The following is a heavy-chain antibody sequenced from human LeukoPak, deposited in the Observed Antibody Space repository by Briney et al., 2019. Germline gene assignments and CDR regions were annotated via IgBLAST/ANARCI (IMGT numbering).Heavy chain of an antibody. D-gene: IGHD5-18*01. CDR2: IYSGDST. Sequence: GGSLRLSFAASGFTPSSNYMTGVRQAPGKGLEWVSVIYSGDSTYYADSVKGRFTISRDNSKNTLYLQMNSLRAEDTAVYYCARGVGTATDYWGQGTLVTVSS. V-gene: IGHV3-53*01. J-gene: IGHJ4*02. CDR3: ARGVGTATDY. CDR1: GFTPSSNY.